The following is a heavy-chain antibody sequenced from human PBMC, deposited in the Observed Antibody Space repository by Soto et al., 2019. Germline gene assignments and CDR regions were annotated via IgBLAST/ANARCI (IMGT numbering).Heavy chain of an antibody. D-gene: IGHD2-15*01. Sequence: PGESLKISCKGSGYSFTSYWIGWLRQMPGKGLEWMGIIYPGDSDTRYSPSFQGQVTISADKSISTAYLQWSSLKASDTAMYYCARASPSRVAAYYYGMDVWGQGTTVTV. CDR3: ARASPSRVAAYYYGMDV. J-gene: IGHJ6*02. CDR2: IYPGDSDT. V-gene: IGHV5-51*01. CDR1: GYSFTSYW.